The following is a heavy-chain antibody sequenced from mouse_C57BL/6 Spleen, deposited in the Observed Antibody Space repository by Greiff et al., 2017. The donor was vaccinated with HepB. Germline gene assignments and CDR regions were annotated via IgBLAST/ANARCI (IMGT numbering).Heavy chain of an antibody. CDR2: IDPSDSYT. D-gene: IGHD1-1*01. CDR1: GYTFTSYW. J-gene: IGHJ2*01. CDR3: ARWDYEDYFDY. Sequence: QVQLQQPGAELVKPGASVKLSCKASGYTFTSYWMQWVQQRPGQGLEWIGEIDPSDSYTNYNQKFKGKATLTVDTSSSTAYMQLSSLTSEDSAVYYCARWDYEDYFDYWGQGTTLTVSS. V-gene: IGHV1-50*01.